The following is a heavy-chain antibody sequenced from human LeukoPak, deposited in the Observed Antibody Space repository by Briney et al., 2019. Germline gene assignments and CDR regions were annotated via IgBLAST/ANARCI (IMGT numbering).Heavy chain of an antibody. V-gene: IGHV3-30*02. J-gene: IGHJ4*02. CDR2: IRYDGSNK. CDR1: GFTFSSYG. CDR3: AKDSRSAKRGYSYLFDY. D-gene: IGHD5-18*01. Sequence: RAGGSLRLSCAASGFTFSSYGMHWVRQAPGKGLEWVAFIRYDGSNKYYADSVKGRFTISRDNSKNTLYLQMNSLRAEDTAVYYCAKDSRSAKRGYSYLFDYWGQGTLVTVSS.